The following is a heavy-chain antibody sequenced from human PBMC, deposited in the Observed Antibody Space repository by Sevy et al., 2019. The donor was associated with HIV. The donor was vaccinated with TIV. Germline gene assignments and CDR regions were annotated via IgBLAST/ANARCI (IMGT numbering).Heavy chain of an antibody. CDR2: YDPEDGET. V-gene: IGHV1-24*01. J-gene: IGHJ3*02. D-gene: IGHD3-22*01. CDR1: GYSVSDLS. CDR3: ATSPDYYDSSRDAFDI. Sequence: ASVKVSCKVSGYSVSDLSIHWVRQAPGKGLEWRGGYDPEDGETIYAQKFQGRVTMTEDTSTDTAYMELSSLRSEDTAVYYCATSPDYYDSSRDAFDIWGQGTMVTVSS.